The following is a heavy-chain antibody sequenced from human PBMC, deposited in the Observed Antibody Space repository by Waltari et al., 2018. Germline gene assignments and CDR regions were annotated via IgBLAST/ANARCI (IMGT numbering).Heavy chain of an antibody. CDR1: GGSFSGYY. D-gene: IGHD5-18*01. V-gene: IGHV4-34*01. CDR3: ARDRPRYSYGSPYWYFDL. Sequence: QVQLQQWGAGLLKPSETLSLTCAVYGGSFSGYYWSWIRQPPGKGLEWIGEINHSGSTNYNPSLKSRVTISVDTSKNQFSLKLSSVTAADTAVYYCARDRPRYSYGSPYWYFDLWGRGTLVTVSS. CDR2: INHSGST. J-gene: IGHJ2*01.